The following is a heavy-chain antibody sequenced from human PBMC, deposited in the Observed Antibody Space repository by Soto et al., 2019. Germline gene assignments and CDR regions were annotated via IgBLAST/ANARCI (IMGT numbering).Heavy chain of an antibody. CDR3: AGYSMVRGVMSAVAL. Sequence: QVQLQESGPGLVKPSQTLSLTCTVSGGSISSGGYYWSWIRQHPGKGLEWLGDIYYIGSTYYNPDLTSRVIMTVDTSKNQFSLKLSSVTAADTAVYYCAGYSMVRGVMSAVALWGQGTIVTVSS. CDR1: GGSISSGGYY. D-gene: IGHD3-10*01. V-gene: IGHV4-31*03. J-gene: IGHJ3*01. CDR2: IYYIGST.